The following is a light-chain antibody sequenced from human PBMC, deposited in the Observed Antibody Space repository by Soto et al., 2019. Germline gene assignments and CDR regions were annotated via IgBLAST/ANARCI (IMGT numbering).Light chain of an antibody. CDR3: NSYASGNTRV. CDR1: SSDIGDYDY. CDR2: AVS. V-gene: IGLV2-14*01. Sequence: QSALTQPASVSGSPGQSITISCTGTSSDIGDYDYVSWYQQHPGKAPKLLISAVSNRPSGVSNRFSGSKSGNTASLTISGLQAEDEADYYCNSYASGNTRVFGTGTKVTVL. J-gene: IGLJ1*01.